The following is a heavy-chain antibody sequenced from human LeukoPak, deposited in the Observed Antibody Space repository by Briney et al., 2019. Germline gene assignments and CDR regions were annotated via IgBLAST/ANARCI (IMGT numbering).Heavy chain of an antibody. V-gene: IGHV3-30-3*01. CDR1: GFTFSSYA. D-gene: IGHD2-15*01. J-gene: IGHJ4*02. Sequence: GGSLRLSCAASGFTFSSYAMHWVRQAPGKGLEWVAVISYDGSNKYYADSVKGRFTISRDNSKNTLYLQMNSLRAEDTAVYYCASEVADYWGQGTLVTVSS. CDR2: ISYDGSNK. CDR3: ASEVADY.